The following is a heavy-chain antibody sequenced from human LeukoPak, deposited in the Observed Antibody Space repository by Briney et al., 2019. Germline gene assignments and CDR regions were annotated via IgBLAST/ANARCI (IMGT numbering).Heavy chain of an antibody. CDR3: ARSPRITMVRGVIYYFDY. J-gene: IGHJ4*02. Sequence: SETLSLTCTVSGGSISSYYWSWIRQPPGKGLEWIGYIYYSGSTNYNPSLKSRVTISVDTSKNQFSLKLSSVTAADTAVYYCARSPRITMVRGVIYYFDYWGQGTLVTVSS. CDR2: IYYSGST. CDR1: GGSISSYY. D-gene: IGHD3-10*01. V-gene: IGHV4-59*01.